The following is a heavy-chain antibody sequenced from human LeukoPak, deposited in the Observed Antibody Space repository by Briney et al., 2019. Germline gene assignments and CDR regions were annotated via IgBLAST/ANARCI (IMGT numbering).Heavy chain of an antibody. Sequence: SGPTLVNPTQTLTLTCTFSGFSLSTSGVGVGWIRQPPGKALEWLALIYWDDDKRYSPSLKSRLTITKDTSKNQVVLTMTNMDPVDTATYYCAHAGISIPVADPPGYFDYWGQGTLVTVSS. CDR3: AHAGISIPVADPPGYFDY. CDR2: IYWDDDK. CDR1: GFSLSTSGVG. V-gene: IGHV2-5*02. J-gene: IGHJ4*02. D-gene: IGHD6-19*01.